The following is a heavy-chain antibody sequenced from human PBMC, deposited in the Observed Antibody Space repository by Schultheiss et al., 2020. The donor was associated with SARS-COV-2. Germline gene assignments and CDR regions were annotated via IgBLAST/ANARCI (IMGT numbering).Heavy chain of an antibody. CDR1: GFTFSSYS. Sequence: GSLKISCAASGFTFSSYSMNWVRQAPGKGLEWVSSISSSSSYIYYADSVKGRFTISRDNAKNSLYLQMNSLRAEDTAVYYCARAVVPAVLVAVLHLSMDVWGKGTTVTVSS. CDR2: ISSSSSYI. V-gene: IGHV3-21*01. CDR3: ARAVVPAVLVAVLHLSMDV. D-gene: IGHD2-2*01. J-gene: IGHJ6*03.